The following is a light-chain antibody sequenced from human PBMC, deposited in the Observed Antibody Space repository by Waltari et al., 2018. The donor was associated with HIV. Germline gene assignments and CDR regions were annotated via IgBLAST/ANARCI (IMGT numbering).Light chain of an antibody. V-gene: IGLV3-21*01. CDR2: YDS. J-gene: IGLJ3*02. CDR3: QVWEINSDHPWV. Sequence: SYVLTQPPSVSVAPGKTATITCGGNNIGVKSVHWYQQRPGQAPVLVISYDSDRPSGIPERFSGSNSGNTATLTISRVEGGDEATYSCQVWEINSDHPWVFGGGTKLTVL. CDR1: NIGVKS.